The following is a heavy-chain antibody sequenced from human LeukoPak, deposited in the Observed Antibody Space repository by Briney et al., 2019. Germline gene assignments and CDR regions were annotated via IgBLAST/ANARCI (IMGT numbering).Heavy chain of an antibody. D-gene: IGHD5-12*01. CDR1: GFTFSTYS. V-gene: IGHV3-48*04. Sequence: GGSLRLSCAASGFTFSTYSMNWVRQAPGKGLEWVSYISSSSTTIYYADSVKGRFTISRDNAKNSLYLQMNSLRAEDTAVYYCARARGLRSVGENWFDPWGQGTLVTVSS. CDR2: ISSSSTTI. J-gene: IGHJ5*02. CDR3: ARARGLRSVGENWFDP.